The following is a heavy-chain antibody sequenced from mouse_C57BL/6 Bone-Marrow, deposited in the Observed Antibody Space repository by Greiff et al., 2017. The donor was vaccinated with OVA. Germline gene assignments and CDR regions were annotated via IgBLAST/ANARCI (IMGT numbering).Heavy chain of an antibody. CDR1: GYTFTNYW. CDR3: ARGETTDYYAMDY. V-gene: IGHV1-63*01. Sequence: LVESGAELVRPGTSVKMSCKASGYTFTNYWIGWAKQRPGHGLEWIGDIYPGGGYTNYNEKFKGKATLTADKSSSTAYMQFSSLTSEDSAIYYCARGETTDYYAMDYWGQGTSVTVSS. J-gene: IGHJ4*01. CDR2: IYPGGGYT. D-gene: IGHD1-1*01.